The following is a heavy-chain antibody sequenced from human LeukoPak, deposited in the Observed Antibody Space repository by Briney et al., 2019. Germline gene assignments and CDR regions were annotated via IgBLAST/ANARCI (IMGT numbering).Heavy chain of an antibody. CDR2: ISGSGGST. J-gene: IGHJ4*02. CDR3: AKVKWLQSEYFDY. V-gene: IGHV3-23*01. CDR1: GFTFNNYA. Sequence: GGSLRLSCAASGFTFNNYAMSWVRQAPGKGLEWVSAISGSGGSTYYADSVKGRFTISRDNSKNTLYLQMNSLRAEDTAVYYCAKVKWLQSEYFDYWGQGTLVTVSS. D-gene: IGHD5-24*01.